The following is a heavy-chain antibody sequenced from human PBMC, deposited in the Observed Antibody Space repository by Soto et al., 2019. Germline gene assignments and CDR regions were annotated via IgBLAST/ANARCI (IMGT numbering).Heavy chain of an antibody. J-gene: IGHJ6*02. CDR1: GGTFSSYA. V-gene: IGHV1-69*01. CDR3: ARRTRDDGEFVRDDGMDV. CDR2: FIPIFGTA. D-gene: IGHD3-10*01. Sequence: QVQLVQSGAEVKKPGSSVKVSCKASGGTFSSYAISWVRQAPGHGLAWMGGFIPIFGTATYAEKFQGRVTITADESTGTADMELSSLRSEDTAVEYCARRTRDDGEFVRDDGMDVWGQGTTVTVSS.